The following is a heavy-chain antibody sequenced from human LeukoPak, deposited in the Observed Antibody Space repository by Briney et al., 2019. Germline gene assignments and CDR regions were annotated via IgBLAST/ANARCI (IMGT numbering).Heavy chain of an antibody. CDR1: GGTFSSYA. CDR3: ARDVRYCSGGSCYPDAFDI. V-gene: IGHV1-69*05. Sequence: SAKVSCKASGGTFSSYAISWVRQAPGQGLEWMGGIIPIFGTANYAQKFQGRVTITTDESTSTAYMELSGLRSEDTAVYYCARDVRYCSGGSCYPDAFDIWGQGTMVTVSS. J-gene: IGHJ3*02. D-gene: IGHD2-15*01. CDR2: IIPIFGTA.